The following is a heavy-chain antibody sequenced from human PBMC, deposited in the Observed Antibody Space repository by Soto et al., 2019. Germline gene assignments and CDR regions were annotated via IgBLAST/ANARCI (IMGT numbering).Heavy chain of an antibody. J-gene: IGHJ6*03. V-gene: IGHV3-23*01. CDR1: GFTVSSYA. Sequence: EVQLLESGGGLVQPGGSLRLSCAASGFTVSSYAMSWVRQAPGKGLEWVSVISGSGSTYSADSVKGRFTISRDSSKNTVYLQMNSLRADDTAVYYCATALRFTFTTGYYMDVWGRGTTVTVSS. CDR3: ATALRFTFTTGYYMDV. CDR2: ISGSGST. D-gene: IGHD3-16*01.